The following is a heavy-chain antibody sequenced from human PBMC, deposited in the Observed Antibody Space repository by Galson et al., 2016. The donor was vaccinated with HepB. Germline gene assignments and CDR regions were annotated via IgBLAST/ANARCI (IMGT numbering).Heavy chain of an antibody. D-gene: IGHD1-7*01. CDR3: AKAPNPGTTLYPLDY. CDR2: ISYDGSNK. J-gene: IGHJ4*02. Sequence: VRQAPGKGLEWVAVISYDGSNKYSTESVKGRFTISRDNSKNTLFLQMNSLRVEDTAVYYCAKAPNPGTTLYPLDYWGQGSLVTVSS. V-gene: IGHV3-30*18.